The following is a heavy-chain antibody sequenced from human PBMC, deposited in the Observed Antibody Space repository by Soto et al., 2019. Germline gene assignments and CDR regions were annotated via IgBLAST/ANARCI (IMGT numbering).Heavy chain of an antibody. CDR3: ARGRGVVRGVLYYYYGMDV. CDR2: INHSGST. J-gene: IGHJ6*02. D-gene: IGHD3-10*01. CDR1: GGSFSGYY. V-gene: IGHV4-34*01. Sequence: RLPETLSLTCAFYGGSFSGYYWSWIRQPPGKGLEWIGEINHSGSTNYNPSLKSRVTISVDTSKNQFSLKLSSVTAADTAVYYCARGRGVVRGVLYYYYGMDVWGQGTTVTVSS.